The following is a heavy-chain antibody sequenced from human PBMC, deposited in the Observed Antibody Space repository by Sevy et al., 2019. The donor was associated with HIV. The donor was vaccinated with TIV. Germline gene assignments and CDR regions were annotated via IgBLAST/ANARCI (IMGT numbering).Heavy chain of an antibody. J-gene: IGHJ4*02. CDR1: AFTFSSYW. V-gene: IGHV3-7*01. Sequence: GGSLRLSCAASAFTFSSYWMNWVRQAPGKGLEWVASVKQDGSVKYYVDSVKGRFTISRDNAKNSLYLQMNSLRAEDTAVYYCASWSSGGFDYWGQGTLVTVSS. CDR3: ASWSSGGFDY. CDR2: VKQDGSVK. D-gene: IGHD2-15*01.